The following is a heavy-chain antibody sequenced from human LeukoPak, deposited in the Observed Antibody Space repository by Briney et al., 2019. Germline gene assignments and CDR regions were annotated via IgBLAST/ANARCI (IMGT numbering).Heavy chain of an antibody. Sequence: PSETLSLTCAVYGGSFSGYYWSWIRQPQGKGLEWIGEINHSGSTNYNPSLKSRVTISVDTSKNQFSLKLSSVTAADTAVYYCARMTTVTSNWFDPWGQGTLVTVSS. CDR1: GGSFSGYY. D-gene: IGHD4-11*01. CDR3: ARMTTVTSNWFDP. J-gene: IGHJ5*02. CDR2: INHSGST. V-gene: IGHV4-34*01.